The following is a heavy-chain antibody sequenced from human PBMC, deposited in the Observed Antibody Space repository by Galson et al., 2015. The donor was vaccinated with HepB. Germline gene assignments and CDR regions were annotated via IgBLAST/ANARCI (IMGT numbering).Heavy chain of an antibody. CDR3: TTEKNYYDSSGYYPLYHYYYYMDV. CDR1: GFTFSNAW. CDR2: IKRKTDGGST. Sequence: SLRLSCAASGFTFSNAWMSWVRQAPGEGLEWVGRIKRKTDGGSTDYAAPGKGRFTISRDDSKNTLYLRMNSLRTEDTAVYYCTTEKNYYDSSGYYPLYHYYYYMDVWGKGTTVTVSS. J-gene: IGHJ6*03. D-gene: IGHD3-22*01. V-gene: IGHV3-15*01.